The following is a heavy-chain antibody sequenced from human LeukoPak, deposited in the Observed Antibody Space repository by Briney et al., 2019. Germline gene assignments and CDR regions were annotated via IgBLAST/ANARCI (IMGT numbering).Heavy chain of an antibody. J-gene: IGHJ4*02. D-gene: IGHD4-23*01. CDR1: GFTFSSYA. Sequence: GGSLRLSCAASGFTFSSYAMSWVRQAPGKGLEWVSSITSSSSYIYYADSVKGRFTISRDNAKNSLYLQMNSLRAEDTAIYYCARDYGGSYYFDYWGQGTLVTVSS. CDR3: ARDYGGSYYFDY. V-gene: IGHV3-21*01. CDR2: ITSSSSYI.